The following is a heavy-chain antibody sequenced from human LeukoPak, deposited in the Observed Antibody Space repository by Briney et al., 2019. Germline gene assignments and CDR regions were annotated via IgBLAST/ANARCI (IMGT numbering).Heavy chain of an antibody. CDR3: ARAFSSDSSGYYSY. D-gene: IGHD3-22*01. Sequence: ASVKVSCKASGYTFTSYGISWVRQAPGQGLEWMGWIIAYNGNTNYAQKLQGRVTMTTDTSTSTAYMELRSLRSDATAVYYCARAFSSDSSGYYSYWGQGTLVTVSS. CDR2: IIAYNGNT. V-gene: IGHV1-18*01. J-gene: IGHJ4*02. CDR1: GYTFTSYG.